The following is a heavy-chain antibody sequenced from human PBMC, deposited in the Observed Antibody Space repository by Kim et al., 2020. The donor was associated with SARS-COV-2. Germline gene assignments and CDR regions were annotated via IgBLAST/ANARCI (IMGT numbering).Heavy chain of an antibody. Sequence: GGSLRLSCAASGFTFSSYGMHWVRQAPGKGLEWVAAISYDGSRTYYADSVNGRFTISRDNSKNTLYLQMNSLRGEDTAMYYCAKDPYSARYSGRAMDVWGPGTTVTVS. V-gene: IGHV3-30*18. CDR2: ISYDGSRT. D-gene: IGHD5-12*01. CDR1: GFTFSSYG. J-gene: IGHJ6*02. CDR3: AKDPYSARYSGRAMDV.